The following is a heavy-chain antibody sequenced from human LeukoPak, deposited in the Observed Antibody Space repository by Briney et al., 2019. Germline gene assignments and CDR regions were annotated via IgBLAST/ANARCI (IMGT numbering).Heavy chain of an antibody. CDR1: GYTFTGYY. J-gene: IGHJ4*02. Sequence: ASVKLSCKASGYTFTGYYLHWVRQAPGQGLEWMGWINPNSCGTNYAQKFHGRVAMTRDTSIRTAYLELSRLTSDDTAVYYCATNRSYLYYFDYWGQGALVTVSS. D-gene: IGHD1-14*01. CDR3: ATNRSYLYYFDY. V-gene: IGHV1-2*02. CDR2: INPNSCGT.